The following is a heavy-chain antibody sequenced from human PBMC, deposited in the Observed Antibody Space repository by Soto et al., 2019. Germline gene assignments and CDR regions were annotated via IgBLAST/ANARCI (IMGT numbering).Heavy chain of an antibody. D-gene: IGHD2-8*01. J-gene: IGHJ4*02. CDR2: ISTSSTTI. Sequence: EVQLVESGGGLVQPGGSLRLSCAASGLTFSSYSMNWVRQAPGKGLEWVSDISTSSTTIHYADSVKGRFTISRDNAKNPLYLQMNRLRAEDSAVYYCVMGYYFDYCGQGTLVTVSS. V-gene: IGHV3-48*01. CDR3: VMGYYFDY. CDR1: GLTFSSYS.